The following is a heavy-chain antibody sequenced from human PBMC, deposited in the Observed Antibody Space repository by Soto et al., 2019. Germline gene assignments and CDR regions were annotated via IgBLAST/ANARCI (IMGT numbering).Heavy chain of an antibody. CDR3: AKDLLGGGYGASDI. Sequence: EAQLVESGGGLVQPGWSLRLSCAASGFTFDDYAMHWVRQAPGKGLEWVSGISWNSGTLGYADSVKGRFTISRDNAKNSLYLQMNSLRTEDTAFYYCAKDLLGGGYGASDIWGQGTMVTVSS. V-gene: IGHV3-9*01. D-gene: IGHD2-15*01. J-gene: IGHJ3*02. CDR2: ISWNSGTL. CDR1: GFTFDDYA.